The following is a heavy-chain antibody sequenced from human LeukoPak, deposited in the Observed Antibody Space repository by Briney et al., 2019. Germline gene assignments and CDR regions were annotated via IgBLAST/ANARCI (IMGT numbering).Heavy chain of an antibody. CDR2: IIPIFGTA. CDR1: GGTFSSYA. Sequence: SVKVSCKASGGTFSSYAISWARQAPGQGLEWMGGIIPIFGTANYAQKFQGRVTITADESTSTAYMELSSLRSEDTAVYYCASPVYYYEGMDVWGQGTTVTVSS. D-gene: IGHD3-22*01. V-gene: IGHV1-69*13. J-gene: IGHJ6*02. CDR3: ASPVYYYEGMDV.